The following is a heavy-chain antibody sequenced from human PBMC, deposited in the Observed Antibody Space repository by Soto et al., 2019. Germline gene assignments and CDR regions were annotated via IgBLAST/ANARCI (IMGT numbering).Heavy chain of an antibody. CDR2: ISYDGSNK. V-gene: IGHV3-30*18. D-gene: IGHD5-12*01. CDR3: AKADGYIYLENYYFDY. J-gene: IGHJ4*02. CDR1: GYTFSSYG. Sequence: QVQLLESGGGVVQPWRSLRLSCAASGYTFSSYGMHWFRQAPGKGLEGAAVISYDGSNKYYADAVKGRFTISRDNAKNMLYMEMNSLRAEDTAVYYCAKADGYIYLENYYFDYWGQGTLVTVSS.